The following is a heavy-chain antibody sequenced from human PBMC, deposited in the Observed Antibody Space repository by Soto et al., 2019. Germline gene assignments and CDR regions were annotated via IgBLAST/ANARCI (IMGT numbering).Heavy chain of an antibody. J-gene: IGHJ4*02. Sequence: QVQLVQSGAEVKKPGSSVKVSCKASGGTFSSYALSWVRQAPGQGLEWMGGIIPMSGATNYAQKFQGRVTFTADESTNTAYLELTSLRSEDTAVYYCARGGPESDYWGQATLVTVSS. D-gene: IGHD1-26*01. CDR2: IIPMSGAT. CDR1: GGTFSSYA. V-gene: IGHV1-69*12. CDR3: ARGGPESDY.